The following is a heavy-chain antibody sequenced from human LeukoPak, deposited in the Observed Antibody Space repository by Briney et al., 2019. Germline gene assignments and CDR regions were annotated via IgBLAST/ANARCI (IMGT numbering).Heavy chain of an antibody. D-gene: IGHD3-10*01. CDR2: IYYSGST. CDR1: GGSIISYY. CDR3: ARERPFGGSDY. J-gene: IGHJ4*02. Sequence: SETLSLTCTVSGGSIISYYWSWIRQPPGKGLGWIGYIYYSGSTNYNPSLKSRVTISVDTSKNQFSLKLSSVTAADTAVYYYARERPFGGSDYWGQGTLVTVSS. V-gene: IGHV4-59*01.